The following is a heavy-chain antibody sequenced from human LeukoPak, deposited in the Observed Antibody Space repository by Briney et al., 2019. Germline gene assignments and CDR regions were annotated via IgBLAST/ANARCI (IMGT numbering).Heavy chain of an antibody. CDR2: VYSGGTT. Sequence: GGSLRLSCVASGFTLSSYMMSWVRQAPGKGLEWVSVVYSGGTTYYADSVKGRFTISRDNSKNTLYLQMNSLRAEDTAVYYCARVKVAVAGIGWFDPWGQGSLVTVSS. CDR3: ARVKVAVAGIGWFDP. CDR1: GFTLSSYM. D-gene: IGHD6-13*01. V-gene: IGHV3-53*01. J-gene: IGHJ5*02.